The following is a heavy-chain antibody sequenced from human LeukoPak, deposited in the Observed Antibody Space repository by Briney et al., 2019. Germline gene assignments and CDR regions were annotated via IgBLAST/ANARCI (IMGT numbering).Heavy chain of an antibody. CDR1: GYSLSSGFF. Sequence: PSETLSLTCTVSGYSLSSGFFCDWIRQSPGKGLEWIGSFSHRGGSYHNPSLKSRVTISVDTSKNQFSLKLSSVTAADTAVYYCARDRVAAAGTGWYWGQGTLVTVSS. CDR3: ARDRVAAAGTGWY. CDR2: FSHRGGS. D-gene: IGHD6-13*01. J-gene: IGHJ4*02. V-gene: IGHV4-38-2*02.